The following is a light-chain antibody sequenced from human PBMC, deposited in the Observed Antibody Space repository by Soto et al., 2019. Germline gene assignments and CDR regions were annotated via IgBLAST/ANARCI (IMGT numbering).Light chain of an antibody. CDR1: QGISSW. CDR3: QQTKTVPWT. V-gene: IGKV1-12*01. Sequence: DIQMTQSPSSVSASVGDRVTITCRASQGISSWLAWYQQNPGKAPRLLIYAASTLQSGVTSRFSGSGSGTDFTLTISSLQPEDSASDFCQQTKTVPWTFGQGTKVEI. J-gene: IGKJ1*01. CDR2: AAS.